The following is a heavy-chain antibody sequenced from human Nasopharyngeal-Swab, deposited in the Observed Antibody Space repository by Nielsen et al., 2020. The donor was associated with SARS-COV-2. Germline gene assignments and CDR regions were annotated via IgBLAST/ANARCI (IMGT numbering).Heavy chain of an antibody. J-gene: IGHJ6*04. CDR2: ISGYNGFP. CDR3: ARARLSVAGAWYMDV. D-gene: IGHD6-19*01. CDR1: GYTFKSYG. Sequence: ASVKVSCKASGYTFKSYGVSWVRQAPGQGLEWMAWISGYNGFPRYAEGLQGRVSVTADTSTNTVYMDLRSPGTDDTATYFCARARLSVAGAWYMDVWGTGTAVSVSS. V-gene: IGHV1-18*01.